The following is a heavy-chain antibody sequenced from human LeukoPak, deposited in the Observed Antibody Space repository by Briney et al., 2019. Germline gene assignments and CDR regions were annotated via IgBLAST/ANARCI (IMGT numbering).Heavy chain of an antibody. J-gene: IGHJ6*03. Sequence: GGSLRLSCAASGFIFSSYWMSWVRQAPGKGLEWVANIKQDGSEKYSVDSVKGRFTISRDNAKNSLYMQMNSLRAEDTAVYYCARVMSASVWRSYGSYYYYYYMDIWGKGTTVTVSS. CDR1: GFIFSSYW. CDR2: IKQDGSEK. D-gene: IGHD3-16*01. CDR3: ARVMSASVWRSYGSYYYYYYMDI. V-gene: IGHV3-7*01.